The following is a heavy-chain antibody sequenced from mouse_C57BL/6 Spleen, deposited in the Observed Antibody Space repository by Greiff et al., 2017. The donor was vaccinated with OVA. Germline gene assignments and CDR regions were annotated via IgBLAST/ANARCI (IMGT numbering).Heavy chain of an antibody. CDR2: IWGVGST. Sequence: VQLQESGPGLVAPSQSLSITCTVSGFSLTSYGVDWVRQSPGKGLEWLGVIWGVGSTNYNSALKSRLSISKDNSKSQVFLKMNSLQTDDTAMYYCARSYYGNYGDAMDYWGQGTSVTVSS. J-gene: IGHJ4*01. CDR1: GFSLTSYG. D-gene: IGHD2-1*01. V-gene: IGHV2-6*01. CDR3: ARSYYGNYGDAMDY.